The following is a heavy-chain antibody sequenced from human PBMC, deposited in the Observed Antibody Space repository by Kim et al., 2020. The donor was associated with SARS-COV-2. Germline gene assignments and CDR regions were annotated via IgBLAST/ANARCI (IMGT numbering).Heavy chain of an antibody. Sequence: GGSLRLSCTTSGFTFGTYGMHWVRQAPGKGLEWVAVIWNDGSLKYYADSVKGRFTISRDNSNNTLHLQMNSLRADDTAVYYCGRASPTYCGGDCYWG. J-gene: IGHJ4*01. D-gene: IGHD2-21*02. CDR3: GRASPTYCGGDCY. CDR1: GFTFGTYG. V-gene: IGHV3-33*01. CDR2: IWNDGSLK.